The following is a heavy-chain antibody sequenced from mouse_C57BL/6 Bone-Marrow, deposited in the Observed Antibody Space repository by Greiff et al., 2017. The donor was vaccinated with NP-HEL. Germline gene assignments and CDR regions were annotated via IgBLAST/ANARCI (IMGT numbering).Heavy chain of an antibody. Sequence: EVKLVESGGDLVKPGGSLKLSCAASGFTFSSYGMSWVRQTPDKRLEWVATISSGGSYTYYPDSVKGRFTISRDNAKNTLYLQMSSLKSEDTAMYYCARPRITTGAMDYWGQGTSVTVSS. CDR1: GFTFSSYG. V-gene: IGHV5-6*01. J-gene: IGHJ4*01. CDR2: ISSGGSYT. CDR3: ARPRITTGAMDY. D-gene: IGHD1-2*01.